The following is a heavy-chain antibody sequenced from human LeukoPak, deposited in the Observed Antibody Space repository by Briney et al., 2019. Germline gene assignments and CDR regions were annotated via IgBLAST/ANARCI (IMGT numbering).Heavy chain of an antibody. CDR2: ISGSGENT. J-gene: IGHJ4*02. Sequence: PGGSLRLSCAASGFTFSNACMTWVRQAPGKGLEWVSAISGSGENTNYADSVKGRFTMSRDNSRNMLYLQMNSLRDEDTAVYYCARDLQSRRQLIPLDYWGQGTLVTVSS. CDR3: ARDLQSRRQLIPLDY. D-gene: IGHD5-18*01. CDR1: GFTFSNAC. V-gene: IGHV3-23*01.